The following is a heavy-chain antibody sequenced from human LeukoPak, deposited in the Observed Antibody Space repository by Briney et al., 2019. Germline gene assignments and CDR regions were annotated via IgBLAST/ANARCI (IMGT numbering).Heavy chain of an antibody. D-gene: IGHD3-10*01. CDR3: TTGGHYFGS. Sequence: GGSLRLSCAASGFTFSNAWMSWVRQAPGKGLEWVGRIKSKPAGGTTDYAAPVKGRFTISRDDSKNTLYLQMNSLKTEDTAVYYCTTGGHYFGSWGQGTLVTVSS. CDR1: GFTFSNAW. J-gene: IGHJ4*02. V-gene: IGHV3-15*01. CDR2: IKSKPAGGTT.